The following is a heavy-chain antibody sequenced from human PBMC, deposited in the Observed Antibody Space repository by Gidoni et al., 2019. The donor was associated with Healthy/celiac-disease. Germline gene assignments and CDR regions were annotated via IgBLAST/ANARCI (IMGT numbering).Heavy chain of an antibody. J-gene: IGHJ6*02. Sequence: QVQLQESGPGLVKPSETLSLTCTVSGGSISSYYWSWIRQPPGKGLEWIGYIYYSGSTNYNPSLKSRVTISVDTSKNQFSLKLSSVTAADTAVYYCARCFEEAAADYYYYGMDVWGQGTTVTVSS. D-gene: IGHD6-13*01. CDR2: IYYSGST. CDR1: GGSISSYY. CDR3: ARCFEEAAADYYYYGMDV. V-gene: IGHV4-59*01.